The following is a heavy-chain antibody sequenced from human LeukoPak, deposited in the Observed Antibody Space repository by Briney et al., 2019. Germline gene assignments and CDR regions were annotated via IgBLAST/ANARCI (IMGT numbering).Heavy chain of an antibody. Sequence: WETLSLTCTVSGGSISRHYWSWTRQPPGKGLKWSGNIYYSGSTNYNPSLKSRVTISVDTSKNQFSLKLSSVTAADTAVYYCARDSPYSSGWYSTFDYRGQGTLVTVSS. V-gene: IGHV4-59*11. J-gene: IGHJ4*02. D-gene: IGHD6-19*01. CDR2: IYYSGST. CDR1: GGSISRHY. CDR3: ARDSPYSSGWYSTFDY.